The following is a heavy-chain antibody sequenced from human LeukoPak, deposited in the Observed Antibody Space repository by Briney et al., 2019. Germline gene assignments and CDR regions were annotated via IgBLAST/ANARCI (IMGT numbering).Heavy chain of an antibody. D-gene: IGHD3-3*01. V-gene: IGHV3-21*01. Sequence: PGGSLRLSCAASGFTFNTYWMNWVRQAPGKGLERVSSISSSSSYIYYADSVKGRFTISRDNAKNSLYLQMNSLRAEDTAVYYCAPLSFLEWLDAWGQGTLVTVSS. CDR1: GFTFNTYW. CDR2: ISSSSSYI. CDR3: APLSFLEWLDA. J-gene: IGHJ4*02.